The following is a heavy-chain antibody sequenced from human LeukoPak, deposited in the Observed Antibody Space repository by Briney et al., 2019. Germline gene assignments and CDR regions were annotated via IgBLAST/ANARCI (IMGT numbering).Heavy chain of an antibody. Sequence: SGTLSLTCVVSGGSISSNWWSWVRQPPGKGLEWIGEIYHSGSTNYNPSLKSRVTMSVDNPKNEFFLKLSSVTAADTAVYYCAGSRVPYGLDVRGKGTTVTVSS. CDR3: AGSRVPYGLDV. CDR2: IYHSGST. CDR1: GGSISSNW. V-gene: IGHV4-4*02. D-gene: IGHD1-26*01. J-gene: IGHJ6*04.